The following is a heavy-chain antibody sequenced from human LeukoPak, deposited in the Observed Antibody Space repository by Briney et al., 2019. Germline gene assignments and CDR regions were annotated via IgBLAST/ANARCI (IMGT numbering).Heavy chain of an antibody. CDR2: ISSNGGST. J-gene: IGHJ3*02. CDR3: ARVGDYTAFDI. Sequence: GGSLRLSCAASGFTFSSYAMHWVRQAPGKGLEYVSAISSNGGSTYYANSVEGRFTISRDNSKNTLYLQMGCLRAEDMAVFYCARVGDYTAFDIWGQGTLVTVSS. CDR1: GFTFSSYA. D-gene: IGHD4-17*01. V-gene: IGHV3-64*01.